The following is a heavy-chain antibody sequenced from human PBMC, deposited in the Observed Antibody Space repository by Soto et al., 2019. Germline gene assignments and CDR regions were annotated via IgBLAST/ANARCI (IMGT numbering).Heavy chain of an antibody. CDR1: GFTFNSNG. CDR2: ISYDGTVK. D-gene: IGHD6-25*01. J-gene: IGHJ4*02. V-gene: IGHV3-30*18. Sequence: QVQLVESGGGVVQPGRSLRLSCAASGFTFNSNGMHWVRQAPGKGLEWVAFISYDGTVKYYAESVKGRFAISRDNSKNTMLLQMNSLRPEDKAMYYCAKDLPGGRRLKNYFDYWGQGTLGTVSS. CDR3: AKDLPGGRRLKNYFDY.